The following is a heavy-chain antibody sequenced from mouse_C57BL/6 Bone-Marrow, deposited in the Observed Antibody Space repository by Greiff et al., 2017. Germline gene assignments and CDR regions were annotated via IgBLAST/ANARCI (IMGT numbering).Heavy chain of an antibody. CDR3: ARWGLGFDY. Sequence: VQLQQSGAELVRPGASVKLSCKASGYTFTDYYINWVKQRPGQGLEWIGYINPSSGYTKYNQKFKDKATLTADKSSSTAYMQLSSLTYEDSAVYYCARWGLGFDYWGQGTTLTVSS. CDR1: GYTFTDYY. J-gene: IGHJ2*01. CDR2: INPSSGYT. D-gene: IGHD2-10*02. V-gene: IGHV1-7*01.